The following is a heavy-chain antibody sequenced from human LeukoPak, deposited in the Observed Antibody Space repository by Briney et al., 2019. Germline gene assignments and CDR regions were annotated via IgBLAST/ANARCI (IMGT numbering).Heavy chain of an antibody. V-gene: IGHV1-2*02. J-gene: IGHJ4*02. CDR1: GYTFTGYY. CDR2: INPNSGGT. D-gene: IGHD3-22*01. Sequence: GASVKVSCKASGYTFTGYYMHWVRQAPGQGLEWMGWINPNSGGTNYAQKFQGRVTMTRDTSISTAYMELSRLRSDDTAVYYCARERCYYDSSGYHGRCDFDYWGQGTLVTVSS. CDR3: ARERCYYDSSGYHGRCDFDY.